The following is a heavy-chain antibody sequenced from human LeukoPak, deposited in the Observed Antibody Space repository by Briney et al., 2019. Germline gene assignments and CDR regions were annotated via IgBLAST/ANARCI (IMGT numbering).Heavy chain of an antibody. D-gene: IGHD2-21*01. J-gene: IGHJ4*02. CDR1: GYTFTGYY. Sequence: ASVKVSCKASGYTFTGYYMHWVRQAPGQGLEWMGWINPNRGGTNYAQKFQGRVTLIRDTSISTAYMELSRLTSDDTAVYYCARGRYCGETTCSDFDSWGQGTLVTVSS. CDR3: ARGRYCGETTCSDFDS. CDR2: INPNRGGT. V-gene: IGHV1-2*02.